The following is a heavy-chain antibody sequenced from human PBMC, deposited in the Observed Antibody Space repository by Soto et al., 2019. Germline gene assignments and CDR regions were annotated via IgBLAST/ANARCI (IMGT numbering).Heavy chain of an antibody. CDR3: TTELLRFLEWLTPFDY. V-gene: IGHV3-15*01. CDR1: GFTFSNAW. CDR2: IKSKTDGGTT. J-gene: IGHJ4*02. D-gene: IGHD3-3*01. Sequence: PGGSLRLSCAATGFTFSNAWMSWVRQAPGKGLEWVGRIKSKTDGGTTDYAAPVKGRFTISRDDSKNTLYLQMNSLKTEDTAVYYCTTELLRFLEWLTPFDYWGQGTLVTVSS.